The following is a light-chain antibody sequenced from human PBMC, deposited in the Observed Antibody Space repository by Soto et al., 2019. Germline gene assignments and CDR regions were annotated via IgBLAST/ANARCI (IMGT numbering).Light chain of an antibody. CDR3: QQYSGSLPYT. V-gene: IGKV3-20*01. Sequence: EIVLTQSPDTLSLSPGETATLSCRASQSVYNRYLAWYQQKHGQAPRLLIYGGSFRGPGTPDRFSGSGSGSDFTLTISRLEQDDCGVYYCQQYSGSLPYTFGQGTKLEIK. CDR1: QSVYNRY. CDR2: GGS. J-gene: IGKJ2*01.